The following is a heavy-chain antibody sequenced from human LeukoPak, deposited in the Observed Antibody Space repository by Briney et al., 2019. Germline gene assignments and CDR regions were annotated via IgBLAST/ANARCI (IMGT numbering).Heavy chain of an antibody. Sequence: GGSLRLSCAPSGFTFSSYAMHWVRQAPGKGLERVAVISYDGSNKYYADSVKGRFTISRDNSKNTLYLQMNSLRAEDTAVYYCAKDGPDYYGSGSYYKTFDYWGQGTLVTVSS. D-gene: IGHD3-10*01. V-gene: IGHV3-30-3*01. CDR1: GFTFSSYA. J-gene: IGHJ4*02. CDR2: ISYDGSNK. CDR3: AKDGPDYYGSGSYYKTFDY.